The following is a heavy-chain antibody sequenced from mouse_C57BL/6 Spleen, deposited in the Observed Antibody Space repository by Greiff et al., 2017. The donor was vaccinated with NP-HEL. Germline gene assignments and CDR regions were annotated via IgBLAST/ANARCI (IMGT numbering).Heavy chain of an antibody. CDR1: GYTFTSYW. D-gene: IGHD2-12*01. CDR3: ARGEDYRIWFAY. CDR2: IDPSDSYT. V-gene: IGHV1-69*01. Sequence: QQSCKASGYTFTSYWMHWVKQRPGQGLEWIGEIDPSDSYTNYNQKFKGKSTLTVDKSSSTAYMQLSSLTSEDSAVYYCARGEDYRIWFAYWGQGTLVTVSA. J-gene: IGHJ3*01.